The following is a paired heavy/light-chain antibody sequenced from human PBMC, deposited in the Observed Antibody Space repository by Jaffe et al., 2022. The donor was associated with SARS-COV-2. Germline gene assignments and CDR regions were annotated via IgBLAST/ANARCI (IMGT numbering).Light chain of an antibody. CDR3: QQRDEWPLT. CDR1: QNIKDC. J-gene: IGKJ4*01. V-gene: IGKV3-11*01. Sequence: EIVLTQSPATLSLSPGERATLSCRASQNIKDCLAWYQQRPGQAPRLLIYDASNRAAGIPARFSGSGSETDFTLTISSLEPEDSAVYYCQQRDEWPLTFGGGTKVEI. CDR2: DAS.
Heavy chain of an antibody. J-gene: IGHJ4*02. CDR1: GFTFGKFA. CDR2: ISDSGVRT. CDR3: ARSYAMSIGSWYLSFDW. D-gene: IGHD2-8*01. Sequence: EAQLLQSGGGLVQPGGSLRLSCTASGFTFGKFAMTWVRQAPGKGLEWVSTISDSGVRTFQADSVKGRFTISRDNSRDTLSLQMNSLRAEDTAVYFCARSYAMSIGSWYLSFDWWGQGTLVTVSS. V-gene: IGHV3-23*01.